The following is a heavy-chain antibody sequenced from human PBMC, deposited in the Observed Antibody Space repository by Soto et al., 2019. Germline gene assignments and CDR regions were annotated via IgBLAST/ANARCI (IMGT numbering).Heavy chain of an antibody. CDR1: GYTFTGYY. CDR3: AREALRLRSDYYGMDV. CDR2: INPNSGGT. V-gene: IGHV1-2*02. J-gene: IGHJ6*02. Sequence: QVQLVQSGAEVKKPGASVKVSCKASGYTFTGYYMHWVRRAPGQGLEWMGWINPNSGGTNYAQKFQGRVTMTRDTSISTAYMELSRLRSDDTAVYYCAREALRLRSDYYGMDVWGQGTTVTVSS. D-gene: IGHD4-17*01.